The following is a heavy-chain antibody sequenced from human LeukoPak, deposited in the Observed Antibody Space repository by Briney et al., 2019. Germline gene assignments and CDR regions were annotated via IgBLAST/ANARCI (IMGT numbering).Heavy chain of an antibody. V-gene: IGHV4-4*07. CDR2: IYTSGST. CDR3: ARVSYYYGSGSYRPTAVYYFDY. Sequence: PSETLSLTCTVSGGSISSYYWSWIRQPAGKGLEWIGRIYTSGSTNYNPSLKSRVTMSVDTSKNQFSLKLSSVTAADTAVYYCARVSYYYGSGSYRPTAVYYFDYWGQGTLVTVSS. CDR1: GGSISSYY. J-gene: IGHJ4*02. D-gene: IGHD3-10*01.